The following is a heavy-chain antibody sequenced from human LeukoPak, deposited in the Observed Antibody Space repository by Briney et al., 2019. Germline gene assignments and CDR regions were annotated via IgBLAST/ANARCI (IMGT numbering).Heavy chain of an antibody. J-gene: IGHJ6*03. CDR2: ISSGSSSV. D-gene: IGHD7-27*01. CDR3: ARDGDPLNYYMDV. CDR1: GFTFSAYT. V-gene: IGHV3-21*05. Sequence: GGSLRLSCSASGFTFSAYTMNWVRQAPGQGLEWVSYISSGSSSVYYADSVKGRFTISRDNAKNTLYLQMNSLRAEDTAVYYCARDGDPLNYYMDVWGKGTTVTVSS.